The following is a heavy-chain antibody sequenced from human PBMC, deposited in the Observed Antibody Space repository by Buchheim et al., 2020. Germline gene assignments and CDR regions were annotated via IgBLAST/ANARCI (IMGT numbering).Heavy chain of an antibody. V-gene: IGHV3-7*01. CDR3: ARDYITYGSIDFGH. J-gene: IGHJ5*02. D-gene: IGHD3-10*01. CDR2: IKEDGSIK. CDR1: GFTFRTYW. Sequence: EVQLVESGGGFVQPGGSLRLSCAASGFTFRTYWMSWVRQAPGKGLEWVANIKEDGSIKYYVDPVKGRFTISRDNAKDSLYLKMNSLRVEDTAVYYGARDYITYGSIDFGHWGQGTL.